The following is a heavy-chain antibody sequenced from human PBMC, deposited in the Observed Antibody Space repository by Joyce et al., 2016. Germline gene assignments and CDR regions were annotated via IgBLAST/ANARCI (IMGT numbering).Heavy chain of an antibody. V-gene: IGHV1-18*01. CDR3: ARDIHYYNSSGYYWGAFDI. CDR1: GYIFTTYG. J-gene: IGHJ3*02. Sequence: QVQLVQSGSEVKKPGASVEVSCKASGYIFTTYGISWVRQAPGQGFEWMGWISSHHGNTKYAQKFQGRVTMTIDTSTSTAYMELESLRSDDTAVYYCARDIHYYNSSGYYWGAFDIWGQGTMVPVSP. D-gene: IGHD3-22*01. CDR2: ISSHHGNT.